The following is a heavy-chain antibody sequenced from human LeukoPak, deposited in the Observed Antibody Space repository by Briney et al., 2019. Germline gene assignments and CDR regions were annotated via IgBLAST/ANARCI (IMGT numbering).Heavy chain of an antibody. CDR3: ARDLGATVDY. J-gene: IGHJ4*02. D-gene: IGHD1-26*01. CDR1: GFTFSSYE. CDR2: ISSSGSTI. V-gene: IGHV3-48*03. Sequence: GGSLRLSCAASGFTFSSYEMNWVRQAPGKGLEWVSYISSSGSTIYYADSVKGRFTISRDNAKNSLYLQMNSRRAEDPAVYYCARDLGATVDYWGQGTLVTVSS.